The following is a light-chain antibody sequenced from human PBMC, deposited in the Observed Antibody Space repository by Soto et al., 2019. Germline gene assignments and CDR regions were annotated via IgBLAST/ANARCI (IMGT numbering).Light chain of an antibody. J-gene: IGLJ2*01. CDR2: GTS. Sequence: QAVVTHEPSLTESPGGTVTLTCASGTGAVTSGDYPNWFQQNPGQAPRALIYGTSNQHSWTPARFSGSLLGGKAALTLSGVQPEDEAEYYCLLYYGGAQLVFGGGTKLTVL. CDR1: TGAVTSGDY. V-gene: IGLV7-43*01. CDR3: LLYYGGAQLV.